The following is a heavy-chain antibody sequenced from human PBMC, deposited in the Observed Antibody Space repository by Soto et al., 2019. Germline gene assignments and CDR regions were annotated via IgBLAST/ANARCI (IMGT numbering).Heavy chain of an antibody. CDR3: AKDANRKYFGSGLNWFDP. Sequence: GGSLRLSCAASGFIFSSYAMSWVRQAPGKGLEWVSAISSSGSSTYYADSVKGRFTISRDNSKNTLYLQMNSLRAEDTAVYYCAKDANRKYFGSGLNWFDPWGQGTLVTVSS. V-gene: IGHV3-23*01. D-gene: IGHD3-10*01. CDR1: GFIFSSYA. J-gene: IGHJ5*02. CDR2: ISSSGSST.